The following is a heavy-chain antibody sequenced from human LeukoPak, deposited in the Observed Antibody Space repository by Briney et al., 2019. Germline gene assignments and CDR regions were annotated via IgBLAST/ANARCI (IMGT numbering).Heavy chain of an antibody. J-gene: IGHJ3*02. CDR3: ARDCAGDCMVGSAI. V-gene: IGHV3-11*01. CDR2: ISSIGTII. Sequence: RGALRLSCAASGFTFSDYYMSGSRQAPGEGLGCGSYISSIGTIIYYAESVKGRFTISRDKAKNSLYLKMHCLSAEDTAVYYCARDCAGDCMVGSAIWAQATMVSVSS. D-gene: IGHD2-21*02. CDR1: GFTFSDYY.